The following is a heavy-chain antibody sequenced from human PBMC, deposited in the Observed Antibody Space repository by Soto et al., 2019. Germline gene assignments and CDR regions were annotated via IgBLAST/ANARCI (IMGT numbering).Heavy chain of an antibody. CDR1: RFTSSSYG. Sequence: TSRFTSSSYGMHWVHRAAGKGLRRMAVISYDGINKYYADSVKGRFTISRDNSKNTLYLQMNSLRTEDTAVYYCARALDFWSAYFDYWGQGSLVTVSS. CDR3: ARALDFWSAYFDY. CDR2: ISYDGINK. V-gene: IGHV3-30*06. J-gene: IGHJ4*02. D-gene: IGHD3-3*01.